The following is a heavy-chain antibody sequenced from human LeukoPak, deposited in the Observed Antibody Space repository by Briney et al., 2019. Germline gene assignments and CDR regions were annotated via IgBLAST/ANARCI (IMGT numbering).Heavy chain of an antibody. CDR3: ARSHCSGGSCYSGRTGIDY. J-gene: IGHJ4*02. CDR1: GYTFTGYY. V-gene: IGHV1-2*04. Sequence: ASVKVSCKASGYTFTGYYMHWVRQAPGQGLEWMGWINPNSGGTNYAQKFQGWVTMTRDTSISTAYMELSRLRSDDTAVYYRARSHCSGGSCYSGRTGIDYWGQGTLVTVSS. CDR2: INPNSGGT. D-gene: IGHD2-15*01.